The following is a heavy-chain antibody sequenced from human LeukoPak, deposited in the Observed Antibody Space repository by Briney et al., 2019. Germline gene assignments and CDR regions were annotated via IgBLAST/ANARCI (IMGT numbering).Heavy chain of an antibody. V-gene: IGHV3-30*04. CDR2: ISYDGGNK. J-gene: IGHJ4*02. CDR1: GFTFSSYA. D-gene: IGHD6-13*01. CDR3: ARDSQQLAGRTHFDY. Sequence: GGSLRLSCAASGFTFSSYAMHWVRQAPGKGLEWVAVISYDGGNKYYADSVRGRFTISRDNSKNTLYLQMNSLRAEDTAVYYCARDSQQLAGRTHFDYWGQGTLVTVSS.